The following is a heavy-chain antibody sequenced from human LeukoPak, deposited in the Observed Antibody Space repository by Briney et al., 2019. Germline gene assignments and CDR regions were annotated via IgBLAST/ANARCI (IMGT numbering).Heavy chain of an antibody. J-gene: IGHJ6*02. CDR3: ARSNGFGMDV. CDR1: GFTFSFNS. Sequence: PGGSLRLSCAASGFTFSFNSMHWVRQGPGKGLVWFSRIKRDGSGTTYADSVKGRVTISRDNAKNTLYLQMNSLRAEDTAVYYCARSNGFGMDVWGQGTTVTVSS. V-gene: IGHV3-74*01. CDR2: IKRDGSGT. D-gene: IGHD2-8*01.